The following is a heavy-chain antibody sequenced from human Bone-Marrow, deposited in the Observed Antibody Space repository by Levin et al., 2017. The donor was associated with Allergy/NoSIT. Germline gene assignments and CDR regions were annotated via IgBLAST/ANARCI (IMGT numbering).Heavy chain of an antibody. CDR3: ARDGRDYYASGSYRWWFDP. J-gene: IGHJ5*02. Sequence: TPSETLSLTCTVSGGSISSGGYYWSWIRQLPGKGLEWIGYIYYSGITDYNPSLKSRATISVDTSKNQFSLKLSAVTAADTAVYFCARDGRDYYASGSYRWWFDPWGQGVLVTVSS. CDR2: IYYSGIT. V-gene: IGHV4-31*03. CDR1: GGSISSGGYY. D-gene: IGHD3-10*01.